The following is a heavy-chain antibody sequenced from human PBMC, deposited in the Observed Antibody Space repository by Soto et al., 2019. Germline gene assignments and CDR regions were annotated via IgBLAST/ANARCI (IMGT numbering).Heavy chain of an antibody. Sequence: QVQLVQSGAEVKTPGSSLKVSCTVSGSRFSNYVISWVRQAPGHGLEWLGRIIPIFNTTQYAQKYQGRVTITADKSTNTAARELSSLSSDDTAVYYCAREGRGKKAGYNGLVSLGYWGQGTLVTVSS. CDR3: AREGRGKKAGYNGLVSLGY. V-gene: IGHV1-69*06. J-gene: IGHJ4*02. CDR1: GSRFSNYV. D-gene: IGHD2-2*02. CDR2: IIPIFNTT.